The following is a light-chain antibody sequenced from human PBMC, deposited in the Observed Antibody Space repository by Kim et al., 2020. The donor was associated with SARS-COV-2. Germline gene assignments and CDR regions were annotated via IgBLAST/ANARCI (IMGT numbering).Light chain of an antibody. Sequence: EIVLTQSPGTLSLSPGERATLSCRASQSVSSSYLAWYQQKPGQAPRLLIYGASSRATGIPDRFSGSGSETVFTLTISRLEPEDFAVYYCQQDGSSLYSFGQGTKLEI. V-gene: IGKV3-20*01. CDR2: GAS. J-gene: IGKJ2*03. CDR1: QSVSSSY. CDR3: QQDGSSLYS.